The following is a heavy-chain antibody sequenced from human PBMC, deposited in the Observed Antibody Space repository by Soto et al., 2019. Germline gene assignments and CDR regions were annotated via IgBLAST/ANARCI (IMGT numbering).Heavy chain of an antibody. V-gene: IGHV4-31*03. CDR2: IYNSGST. J-gene: IGHJ6*03. D-gene: IGHD3-16*01. CDR1: GGSISSGGYY. CDR3: ARPVLYYYYYMDV. Sequence: SETLSLTCTVSGGSISSGGYYWSWIRQHPGKGLEWIGYIYNSGSTHYNQSLKNRVTISVDTSKNQFSLKLSSVTAADTAVYYCARPVLYYYYYMDVCGKGSTVTVSS.